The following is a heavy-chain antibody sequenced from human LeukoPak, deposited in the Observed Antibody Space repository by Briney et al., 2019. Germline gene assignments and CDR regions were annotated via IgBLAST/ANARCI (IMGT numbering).Heavy chain of an antibody. CDR3: ARDEHGMDV. CDR1: GDSVSNSSAA. Sequence: SQTLSLTCAISGDSVSNSSAAWNWIRQPPSRGLEWLVRTYFRSKWYNEYAVSVKSRITINPDTSRNQFSLQLNSVTPEDTAVYYCARDEHGMDVWGQGTTVTVSS. V-gene: IGHV6-1*01. CDR2: TYFRSKWYN. J-gene: IGHJ6*02.